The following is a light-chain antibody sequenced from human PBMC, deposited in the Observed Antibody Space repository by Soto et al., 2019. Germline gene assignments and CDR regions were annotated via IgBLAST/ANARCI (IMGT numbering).Light chain of an antibody. V-gene: IGKV3-20*01. Sequence: EIVLTQSPGTLSLSPGERATLSCRASQSVSSSYLAWYQQKPGQAPRLLIYGASIRATSIPDRFNGSGSGTDFTLTISRLEPEDFAVYYCQQYCSSPYPFGQRTKLEIK. J-gene: IGKJ2*01. CDR2: GAS. CDR1: QSVSSSY. CDR3: QQYCSSPYP.